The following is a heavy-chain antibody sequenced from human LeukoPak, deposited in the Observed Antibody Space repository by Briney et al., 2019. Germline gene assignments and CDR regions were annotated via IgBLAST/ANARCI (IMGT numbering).Heavy chain of an antibody. CDR1: GGSISSGGYY. V-gene: IGHV4-31*03. D-gene: IGHD2-15*01. CDR2: IYYSGST. Sequence: SETLSLTCTVSGGSISSGGYYWSWIRQHPGKGLEWIGYIYYSGSTYYNPSLKSRVTISVDTSKNQFSLKLSSVTAADTAVYYCARVACSGGSCYDSLDYWGQGTLVTVSS. CDR3: ARVACSGGSCYDSLDY. J-gene: IGHJ4*02.